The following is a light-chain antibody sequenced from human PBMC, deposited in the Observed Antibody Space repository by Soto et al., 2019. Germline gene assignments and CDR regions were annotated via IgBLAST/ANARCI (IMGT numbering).Light chain of an antibody. V-gene: IGKV3-20*01. CDR3: QQYGSAPPLT. CDR2: GAS. CDR1: QSVSSSY. J-gene: IGKJ4*01. Sequence: EIVLTQSPGTLSLSPGERATLSCRASQSVSSSYLAWYQQKPGQAPRLLIYGASSRDTGIPERFSGSGSGTDFTLTIIRLEPEDFAAYYCQQYGSAPPLTFGGGTKVEIK.